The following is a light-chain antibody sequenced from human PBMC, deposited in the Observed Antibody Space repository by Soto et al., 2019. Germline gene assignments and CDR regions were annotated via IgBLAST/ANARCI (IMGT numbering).Light chain of an antibody. V-gene: IGKV3-11*01. CDR1: QSFSSY. CDR2: DAS. J-gene: IGKJ4*01. CDR3: KPLSNWPSS. Sequence: EIVFTQAPATLYLSPGERATLSCRARQSFSSYLALYQQNPGQAPSLLIYDASNRAYVIPARFSGSGSGTDFTLTISSLEHQDFGVYLCKPLSNWPSSFGRGTTVAIK.